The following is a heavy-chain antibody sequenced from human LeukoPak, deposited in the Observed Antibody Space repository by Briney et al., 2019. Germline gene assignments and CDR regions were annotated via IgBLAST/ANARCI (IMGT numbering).Heavy chain of an antibody. J-gene: IGHJ6*02. CDR2: IKQDGSEA. V-gene: IGHV3-7*03. CDR3: ARGSGSYTPLDYYYYGMDV. CDR1: GFTFSNHW. D-gene: IGHD1-26*01. Sequence: GGSLRLSCAASGFTFSNHWMSWVRQAPGKGLEWVANIKQDGSEAYDGDSVKGRFTISRDNAKNSLYLQMNSLRAEDTAVYYCARGSGSYTPLDYYYYGMDVWGQGTTVTVSS.